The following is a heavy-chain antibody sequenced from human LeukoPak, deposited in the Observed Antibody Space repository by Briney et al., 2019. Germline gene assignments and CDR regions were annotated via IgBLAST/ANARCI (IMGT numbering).Heavy chain of an antibody. D-gene: IGHD3-10*01. CDR1: GYTFTSYG. J-gene: IGHJ4*02. V-gene: IGHV1-18*01. CDR3: ARGYGFGEFRY. CDR2: ISAYNGNT. Sequence: ASVKVSCKASGYTFTSYGISWVRQAPGQGLEWMGWISAYNGNTNYAQKLQGRVTMTRNTSISTAYMELSSLRSEDTIVYYCARGYGFGEFRYWGQGTLVTVSS.